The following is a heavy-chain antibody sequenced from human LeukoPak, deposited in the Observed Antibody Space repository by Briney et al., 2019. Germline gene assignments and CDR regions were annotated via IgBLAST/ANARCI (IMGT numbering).Heavy chain of an antibody. CDR3: AKVVYYYDSSGYLGY. CDR2: ISWNSGSI. Sequence: GGSLRLSCAASGFTFDDYAMHWVRQAPEKGLEWVSGISWNSGSIGYADSVKGRFTISRDNAKNSLYLQMNSLRAEDTALYYCAKVVYYYDSSGYLGYWGQGTLVTVSS. CDR1: GFTFDDYA. D-gene: IGHD3-22*01. J-gene: IGHJ4*02. V-gene: IGHV3-9*01.